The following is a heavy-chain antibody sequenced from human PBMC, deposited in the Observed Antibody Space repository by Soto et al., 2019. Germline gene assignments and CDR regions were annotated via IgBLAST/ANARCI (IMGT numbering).Heavy chain of an antibody. CDR2: INPNSGGT. D-gene: IGHD3-9*01. Sequence: QVQLVQSGAEVKKPGASVKVSCKASGYTFTGYYMHWVRQAPGQGLEWMGWINPNSGGTNYAQKFQGRVTMTRDTSISTAYMELSRLRSDDTAVYYRARDGSYDILTGYHNYGMDVWGQGTTVTVSS. CDR1: GYTFTGYY. CDR3: ARDGSYDILTGYHNYGMDV. J-gene: IGHJ6*02. V-gene: IGHV1-2*02.